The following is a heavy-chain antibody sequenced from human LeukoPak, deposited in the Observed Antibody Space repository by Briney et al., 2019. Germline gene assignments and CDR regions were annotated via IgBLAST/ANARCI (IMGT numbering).Heavy chain of an antibody. V-gene: IGHV3-11*01. J-gene: IGHJ4*02. Sequence: GGSLRLSCAASGLTFSDYYMTWIRQAPGKGLEWVSYISSGTTTYYADSVKGRFTISRDNAGNSLYLQMSSLRAEDTAVYYCARRAASGRYFDYWGQGTPVTVSS. CDR1: GLTFSDYY. D-gene: IGHD6-13*01. CDR3: ARRAASGRYFDY. CDR2: ISSGTTT.